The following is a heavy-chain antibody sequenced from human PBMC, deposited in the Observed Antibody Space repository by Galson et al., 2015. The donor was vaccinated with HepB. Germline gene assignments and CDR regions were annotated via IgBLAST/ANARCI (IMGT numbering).Heavy chain of an antibody. CDR2: INPNSGGT. CDR3: ARVEGVVPAALVDY. CDR1: GYTFTGYY. D-gene: IGHD2-2*01. Sequence: SVKVSCKASGYTFTGYYMHWVRQAPGQGLEWMGWINPNSGGTNYAQKFQGRVTMTRDTSISTAYMELSRLRSDDTAVYYCARVEGVVPAALVDYWGQGTLVTVSS. J-gene: IGHJ4*02. V-gene: IGHV1-2*02.